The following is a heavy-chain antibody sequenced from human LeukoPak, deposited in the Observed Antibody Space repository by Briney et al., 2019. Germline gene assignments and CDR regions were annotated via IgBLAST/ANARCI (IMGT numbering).Heavy chain of an antibody. Sequence: ASVKVSCKASGYTFTSYDINWVRQATGQGLEWMGWMNPNSGNTGYAQKFQGRVTITRNTSISTAYMELSSLRSEDTAVYYCARFSRPYYDFWSGYYLEYYFDYWGQGTLVTVSS. CDR2: MNPNSGNT. D-gene: IGHD3-3*01. CDR3: ARFSRPYYDFWSGYYLEYYFDY. J-gene: IGHJ4*02. V-gene: IGHV1-8*03. CDR1: GYTFTSYD.